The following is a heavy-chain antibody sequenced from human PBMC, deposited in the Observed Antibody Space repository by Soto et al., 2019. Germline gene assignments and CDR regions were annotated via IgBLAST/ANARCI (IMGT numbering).Heavy chain of an antibody. V-gene: IGHV1-2*02. CDR2: INPKSGAT. Sequence: QAQLVQSGAEVKKPGASVKVSCQASGYNFIGYYVFWVRKAPGQGLEWMGWINPKSGATKCAEKFPGTATMTRDTSISTAYMELSGLRFDDRAVYYCARDFGPIPAASAMYGMDVWGQGTTVSVSS. CDR1: GYNFIGYY. D-gene: IGHD3-16*01. J-gene: IGHJ6*02. CDR3: ARDFGPIPAASAMYGMDV.